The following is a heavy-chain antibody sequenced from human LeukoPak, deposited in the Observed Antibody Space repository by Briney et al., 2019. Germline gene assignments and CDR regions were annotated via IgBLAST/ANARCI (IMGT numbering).Heavy chain of an antibody. J-gene: IGHJ4*02. Sequence: YAXHXVRQAPGKGLEWVAVISYDGSNKYYADSVKGRFTISRDNSKNTLYLQMNSLRAEDTAVYYCAREASGSYYYFDYWGQGTLVTVSS. D-gene: IGHD1-26*01. CDR3: AREASGSYYYFDY. V-gene: IGHV3-30*01. CDR1: YA. CDR2: ISYDGSNK.